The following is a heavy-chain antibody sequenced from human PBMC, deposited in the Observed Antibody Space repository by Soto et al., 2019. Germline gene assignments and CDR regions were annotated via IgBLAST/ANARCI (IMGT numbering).Heavy chain of an antibody. Sequence: EVKLLESGGGLVQPGGSLRLSCAASGFTFSSFGMNWVRQAPGKGLEWVSVISDSGDTTFHADSVKGRFTISRDNSKNLLYLQMDSLRAEDTAVYYCAKAARTTTLYNFDFWGQGTLVTVSS. CDR2: ISDSGDTT. V-gene: IGHV3-23*01. CDR3: AKAARTTTLYNFDF. CDR1: GFTFSSFG. D-gene: IGHD1-1*01. J-gene: IGHJ4*02.